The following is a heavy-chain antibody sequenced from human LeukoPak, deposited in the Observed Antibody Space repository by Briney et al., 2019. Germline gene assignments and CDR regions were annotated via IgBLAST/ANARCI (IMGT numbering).Heavy chain of an antibody. CDR2: ISYDGSNK. J-gene: IGHJ4*02. CDR3: AKDVNWVGATRGAFDY. V-gene: IGHV3-30*04. CDR1: GFTFNTYA. D-gene: IGHD1-26*01. Sequence: GGSLRLSCTASGFTFNTYAIHWVRRAPGKGLEWVPVISYDGSNKYYADSVKGRFTISRDNSKNTLYLQMNSLRAEDTAVYYCAKDVNWVGATRGAFDYWGQGTLVTVSS.